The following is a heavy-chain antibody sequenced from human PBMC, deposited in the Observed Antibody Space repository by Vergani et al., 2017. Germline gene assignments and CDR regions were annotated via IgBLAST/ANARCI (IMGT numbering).Heavy chain of an antibody. Sequence: QVQLVESGGGVVQPGRSLRLSCAASGFTFNQYGMHWVRQAPGKGLEWVAVTWYDGNNKQYADSVKGRLTISRDNYKSTMYLQMNSLGDEDTGVYYCARVLRLLYNRFDPWGQGTLVTVSS. CDR1: GFTFNQYG. D-gene: IGHD1-14*01. CDR3: ARVLRLLYNRFDP. J-gene: IGHJ5*02. CDR2: TWYDGNNK. V-gene: IGHV3-33*01.